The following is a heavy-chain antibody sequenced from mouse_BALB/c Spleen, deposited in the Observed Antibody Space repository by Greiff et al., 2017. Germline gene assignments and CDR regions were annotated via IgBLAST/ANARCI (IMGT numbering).Heavy chain of an antibody. J-gene: IGHJ3*01. CDR1: GYTFTSYT. CDR3: ARAGNWFAY. CDR2: INPSSGYT. Sequence: VKLMESGAELARPGASVKMSCKASGYTFTSYTMHWVKQRPGQGLEWIGYINPSSGYTNYNQKFKDKATLTADKSSSTAYMQLSSLTSEDSAVYYCARAGNWFAYWGQGTLVTVSA. V-gene: IGHV1-4*01. D-gene: IGHD2-1*01.